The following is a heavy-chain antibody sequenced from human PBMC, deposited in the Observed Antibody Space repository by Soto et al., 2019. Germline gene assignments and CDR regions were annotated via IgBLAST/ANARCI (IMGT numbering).Heavy chain of an antibody. CDR3: AKDLRPYCSGGSCYGMDV. CDR1: GFTFSSYA. CDR2: ISGSGGST. Sequence: GGSLRLSCAASGFTFSSYAMSWVRQAPGKGLEWVSAISGSGGSTYYADSVKGRFTISRDNSKNTLYLQMNSLRAEDTAVYYCAKDLRPYCSGGSCYGMDVWGQGTTVTVSS. V-gene: IGHV3-23*01. D-gene: IGHD2-15*01. J-gene: IGHJ6*02.